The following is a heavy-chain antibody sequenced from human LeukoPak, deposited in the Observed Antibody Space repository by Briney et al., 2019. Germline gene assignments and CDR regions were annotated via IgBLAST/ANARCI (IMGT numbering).Heavy chain of an antibody. V-gene: IGHV3-9*01. J-gene: IGHJ4*02. CDR3: AKAPSQWRWGGFDY. D-gene: IGHD6-19*01. Sequence: GGSLRLSCAASGFTFDDYAMHWVRQAPGKGLEWVSGISWNSGSIGYADSVKGRFTISRDNAKNSLYLQLNTLRAEDTALYYCAKAPSQWRWGGFDYWGQGTLVTVSS. CDR2: ISWNSGSI. CDR1: GFTFDDYA.